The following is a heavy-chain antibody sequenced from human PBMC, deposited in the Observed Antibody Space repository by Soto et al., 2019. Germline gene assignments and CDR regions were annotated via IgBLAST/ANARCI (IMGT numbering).Heavy chain of an antibody. CDR3: AREGGESSDGLYYFDS. V-gene: IGHV4-30-4*01. D-gene: IGHD3-16*01. Sequence: PSETLSLTCTVSGGSTSSDNYWSFIRQPPGKGLEWIGHIYYSGNTDYNPSLKSRLAISTDTSKNQFSLKLSSVTAADTAVYFCAREGGESSDGLYYFDSWGQGSLVTVSS. CDR1: GGSTSSDNY. CDR2: IYYSGNT. J-gene: IGHJ4*02.